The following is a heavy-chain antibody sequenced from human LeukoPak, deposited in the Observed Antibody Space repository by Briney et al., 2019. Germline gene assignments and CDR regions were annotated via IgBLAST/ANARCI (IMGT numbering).Heavy chain of an antibody. Sequence: SETLSLTCTVSGGSISSYYWSWIRQPPGKGLEWIGYIYYSGSTNYNPSLKSRVTISVDTSKNQFSLKLSSVTAADTAVCYCASSADGIDYWGQGTLVTVSS. J-gene: IGHJ4*02. V-gene: IGHV4-59*01. CDR1: GGSISSYY. D-gene: IGHD6-13*01. CDR3: ASSADGIDY. CDR2: IYYSGST.